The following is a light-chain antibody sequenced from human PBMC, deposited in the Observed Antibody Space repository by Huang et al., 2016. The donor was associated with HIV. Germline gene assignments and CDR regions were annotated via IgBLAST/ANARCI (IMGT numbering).Light chain of an antibody. CDR2: DAS. J-gene: IGKJ4*01. V-gene: IGKV1-33*01. CDR3: QQYHR. Sequence: DIQMTQSPSSLSASVGDRVTITCQASQDISNHLNWYQQKPGKAPEILIYDASNVETGVPSRFGGSGSGTDFTCTISSLQPEDIATYYCQQYHRFGGGTRVEIK. CDR1: QDISNH.